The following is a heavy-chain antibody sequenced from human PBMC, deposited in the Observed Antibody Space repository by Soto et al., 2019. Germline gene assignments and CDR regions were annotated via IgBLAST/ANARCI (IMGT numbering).Heavy chain of an antibody. Sequence: QVQLVQSGAEVKKPGASVKVSCKASGYTFTGYYMHWVRQAPGQGLEWMGWINPNSGGTNYAQKFQGRVTMTRDTSISTAYMELSRLRSDDTAVYYCARDSITMVRGVITDYYYYGMDVWGQGTTVTVSS. CDR2: INPNSGGT. CDR1: GYTFTGYY. J-gene: IGHJ6*02. D-gene: IGHD3-10*01. CDR3: ARDSITMVRGVITDYYYYGMDV. V-gene: IGHV1-2*02.